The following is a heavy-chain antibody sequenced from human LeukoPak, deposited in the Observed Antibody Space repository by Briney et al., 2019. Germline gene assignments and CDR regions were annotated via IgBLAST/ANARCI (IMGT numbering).Heavy chain of an antibody. CDR2: ISSSGSTI. J-gene: IGHJ4*02. CDR1: GFTFSDYY. V-gene: IGHV3-11*01. CDR3: ARGSHVLRYFDWLPPFDY. Sequence: GGSLRLSCAASGFTFSDYYMSWIRQAPGKGLEWVSYISSSGSTIYYADSVKGRFTISRDNAKNSLYLQMNSLRAEDTAVYYRARGSHVLRYFDWLPPFDYWGQGTLVTVSS. D-gene: IGHD3-9*01.